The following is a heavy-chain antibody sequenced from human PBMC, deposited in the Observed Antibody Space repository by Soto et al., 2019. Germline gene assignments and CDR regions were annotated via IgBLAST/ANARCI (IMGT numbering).Heavy chain of an antibody. CDR1: GFTFSSYA. CDR3: AKDLSPNMGCMDV. D-gene: IGHD3-10*01. V-gene: IGHV3-23*01. CDR2: ITGSGGTT. J-gene: IGHJ6*02. Sequence: QPGGSLRLSCAASGFTFSSYAMGWVRQAPGKGLEWVSSITGSGGTTFYADSVKGRLTISRDNYKNTLYVQMDNLRAEDTAAYYCAKDLSPNMGCMDVWGPGTTVTVSS.